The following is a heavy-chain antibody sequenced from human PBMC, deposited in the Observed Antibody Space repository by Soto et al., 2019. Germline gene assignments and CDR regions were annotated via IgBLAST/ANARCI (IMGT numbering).Heavy chain of an antibody. D-gene: IGHD2-2*01. CDR2: IYSSGST. CDR3: ARGKRDSTSCLDV. V-gene: IGHV4-59*01. Sequence: PWETLSLTCRVSTGSINGYYWNWIRQSPGKGLEWIAFIYSSGSTNYNPSLKSRATISVDRSKNQVSLKLTSVTAADTAVYYCARGKRDSTSCLDVWGQGTTVTVSS. J-gene: IGHJ6*02. CDR1: TGSINGYY.